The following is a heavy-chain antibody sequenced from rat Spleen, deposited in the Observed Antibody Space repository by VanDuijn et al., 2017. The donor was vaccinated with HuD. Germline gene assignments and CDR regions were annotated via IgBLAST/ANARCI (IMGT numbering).Heavy chain of an antibody. V-gene: IGHV5S14*01. CDR1: GFTFSDHG. D-gene: IGHD1-3*01. CDR2: INTGGGNP. J-gene: IGHJ4*01. Sequence: EVQLVESGGGLVQPGRSLKLSCAASGFTFSDHGMAWVRQTPTTGLEWVASINTGGGNPYYRDSVKGRFTISRDNAKSTLYLQMDSLRSEDTATYYCARDLAVADVMDAWGQGASVTVSS. CDR3: ARDLAVADVMDA.